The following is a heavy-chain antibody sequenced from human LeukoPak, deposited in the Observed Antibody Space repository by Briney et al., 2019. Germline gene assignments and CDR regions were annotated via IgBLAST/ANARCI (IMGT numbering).Heavy chain of an antibody. V-gene: IGHV3-74*03. Sequence: GGSLRLSCGASGFTFSSYWMHWVRQAPGKGLVCVSSMSTDGSSTTYAGSVRGRFTISRDNAKNTLYLQMNSLRAEDTAVYYCARGAHVLMVYAPFDYWGQGILVTVSS. J-gene: IGHJ4*02. CDR2: MSTDGSST. CDR1: GFTFSSYW. CDR3: ARGAHVLMVYAPFDY. D-gene: IGHD2-8*01.